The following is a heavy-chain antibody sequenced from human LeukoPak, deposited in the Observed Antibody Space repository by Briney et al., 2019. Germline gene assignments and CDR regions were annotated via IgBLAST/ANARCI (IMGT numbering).Heavy chain of an antibody. CDR3: AKPYMVRGVIQRFDP. Sequence: GESLKISCAASGFTFSSFAMSWVRQAPGKGLEWVSGISGSGANTYYAASVKGRVTISRDNSKNTLYLQMNSLRAEDTAVYYCAKPYMVRGVIQRFDPWGQGTLVTVSS. CDR1: GFTFSSFA. J-gene: IGHJ5*02. V-gene: IGHV3-23*01. D-gene: IGHD3-10*01. CDR2: ISGSGANT.